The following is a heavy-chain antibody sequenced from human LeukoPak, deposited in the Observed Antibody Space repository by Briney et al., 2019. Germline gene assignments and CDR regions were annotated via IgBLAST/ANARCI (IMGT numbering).Heavy chain of an antibody. CDR3: ARRRVWFGELS. Sequence: SETLSLTCTVSGYSISTGYYWGWIRQPPGKGLEWIGSIYHSGSTYYNPSLKSRVTISVDTSKNQFSLKLSSVTAADTAVYYCARRRVWFGELSWGQGTLVIVSS. D-gene: IGHD3-10*01. CDR1: GYSISTGYY. CDR2: IYHSGST. J-gene: IGHJ4*02. V-gene: IGHV4-38-2*02.